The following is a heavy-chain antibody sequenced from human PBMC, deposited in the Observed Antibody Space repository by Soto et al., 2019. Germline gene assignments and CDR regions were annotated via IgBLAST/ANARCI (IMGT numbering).Heavy chain of an antibody. Sequence: GGSLRLSCTMSGFNVDDYGMSWVRHVPGKGLEWVSGIYWKGGNRHYADSVKGRFAITRDNAKNSLYLQLDSLRAEDTALYYCVRSGDYRSGSYWYFFDYWGQGTQVTVSS. CDR2: IYWKGGNR. J-gene: IGHJ4*02. CDR3: VRSGDYRSGSYWYFFDY. D-gene: IGHD3-10*01. CDR1: GFNVDDYG. V-gene: IGHV3-20*04.